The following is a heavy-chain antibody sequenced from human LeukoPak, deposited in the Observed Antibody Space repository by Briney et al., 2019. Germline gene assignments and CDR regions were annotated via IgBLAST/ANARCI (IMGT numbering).Heavy chain of an antibody. CDR1: GGSFSGYY. D-gene: IGHD1-7*01. Sequence: SETLSLTCAVYGGSFSGYYWSWIRQPPGKGLEWIGEINHSGSTNYNPSLKSRVTISVDTSKNQFSLKLSSVTAADTAVYYCARGPDPCRRYNWNYGHAFDIWGQGTMVTVSS. V-gene: IGHV4-34*01. CDR3: ARGPDPCRRYNWNYGHAFDI. CDR2: INHSGST. J-gene: IGHJ3*02.